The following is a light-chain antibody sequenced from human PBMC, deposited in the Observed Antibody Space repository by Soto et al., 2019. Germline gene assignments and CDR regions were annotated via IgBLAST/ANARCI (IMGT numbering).Light chain of an antibody. CDR1: QGISNF. V-gene: IGKV3-11*01. CDR3: QQRSNWPIT. CDR2: DAS. Sequence: TQSPSSLSASVGDRVTITCRASQGISNFLAWYQQKPGQAPRLLIYDASNRATGIPARFSGSGSGTDFTLTISSLEPEDFAVYYCQQRSNWPITFGQGTRLEI. J-gene: IGKJ5*01.